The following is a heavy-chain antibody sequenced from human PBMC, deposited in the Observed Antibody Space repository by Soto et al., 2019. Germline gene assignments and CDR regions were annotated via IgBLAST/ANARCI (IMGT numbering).Heavy chain of an antibody. D-gene: IGHD4-17*01. CDR2: ISYSGTI. CDR1: GGSIGNRNTY. V-gene: IGHV4-39*01. Sequence: SETLSLTCTVSGGSIGNRNTYGAWIRQSPGKGLEYIGTISYSGTIYYNPSLRSRATISADTPKNQFFVRLTSVTAADTAVYYCVRQDYGDSPGSWGQGTLVTVSS. CDR3: VRQDYGDSPGS. J-gene: IGHJ5*02.